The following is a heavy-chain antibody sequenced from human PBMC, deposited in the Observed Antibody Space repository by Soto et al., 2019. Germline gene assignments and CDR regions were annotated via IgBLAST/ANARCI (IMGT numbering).Heavy chain of an antibody. D-gene: IGHD6-6*01. J-gene: IGHJ5*02. CDR1: GGSISSSNW. CDR2: IYHSGST. V-gene: IGHV4-4*02. CDR3: ARAPSSSWAYNWFDP. Sequence: QVQLQESGPGLVKPSGTLSLTRAVSGGSISSSNWWSWVRQPPGKGLEWIGEIYHSGSTNYNPSLKSRVTISVDKSKNQFSLKLRSVTAADTAVYYCARAPSSSWAYNWFDPWGQGTLVTVSS.